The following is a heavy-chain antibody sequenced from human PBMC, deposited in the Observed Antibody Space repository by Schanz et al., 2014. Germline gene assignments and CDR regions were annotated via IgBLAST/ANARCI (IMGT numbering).Heavy chain of an antibody. Sequence: QVQLVQSGGEVKKPGASVKVSCKASGYTFTSYGISWVRQAPGQGLAWMGWISAYNGNTNYERMFQGRVTMTTDTSTSTAYMELRSLRSDDTAMYYCARDRDQWDGNYLDYWGQGTLVTVSS. V-gene: IGHV1-18*04. J-gene: IGHJ4*02. CDR1: GYTFTSYG. CDR3: ARDRDQWDGNYLDY. D-gene: IGHD1-26*01. CDR2: ISAYNGNT.